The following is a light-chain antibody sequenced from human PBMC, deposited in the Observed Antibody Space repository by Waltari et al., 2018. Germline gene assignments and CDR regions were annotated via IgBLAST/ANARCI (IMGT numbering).Light chain of an antibody. Sequence: SFDLTQPPSVSVSPGQTASITCSGDTLGDKSACRYHQKQGQSPVLCIFPDTKRPSAIPERFSGSKSGNTATLTISGTQAVDEADYYCQAWDSSTYVFGTGTKVTVL. CDR2: PDT. J-gene: IGLJ1*01. CDR1: TLGDKS. V-gene: IGLV3-1*01. CDR3: QAWDSSTYV.